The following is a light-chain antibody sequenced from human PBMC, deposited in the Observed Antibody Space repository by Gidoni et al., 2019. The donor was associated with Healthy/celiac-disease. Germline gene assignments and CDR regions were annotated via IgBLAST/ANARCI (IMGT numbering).Light chain of an antibody. Sequence: IVLTQSPATLSLSPGERATLSCTASQIVSSYLAWYQQKPGQAPRLLIYDASNRATGIPARFSGSGSGTDFTLTISSLEPEDFAVYYCQQRSNWPGTFGQGTKVEIK. CDR2: DAS. J-gene: IGKJ1*01. V-gene: IGKV3-11*01. CDR1: QIVSSY. CDR3: QQRSNWPGT.